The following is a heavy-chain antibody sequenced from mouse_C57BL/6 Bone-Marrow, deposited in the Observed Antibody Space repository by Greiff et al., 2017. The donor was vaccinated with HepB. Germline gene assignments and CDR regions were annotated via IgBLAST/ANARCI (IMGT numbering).Heavy chain of an antibody. CDR1: GYTFTSYG. CDR3: ASRDYYGSSFYFDY. J-gene: IGHJ2*01. D-gene: IGHD1-1*01. Sequence: QVQLQQSGAELARPGASVKLSCKASGYTFTSYGISWVKQRTGQGLEWIGEIYPRSGNTYYNEKFKGKATLTADKYYSTAYMELRSLTSEDSAVYFCASRDYYGSSFYFDYWGQGTTLTVSS. V-gene: IGHV1-81*01. CDR2: IYPRSGNT.